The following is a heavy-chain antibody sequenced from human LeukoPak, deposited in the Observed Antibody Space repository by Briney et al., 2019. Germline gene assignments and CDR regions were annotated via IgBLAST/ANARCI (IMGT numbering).Heavy chain of an antibody. J-gene: IGHJ6*03. CDR1: GFTFSSYE. Sequence: GGSLRLSCAASGFTFSSYEMNWVRQAPGKGLEWVSYISSSGSTIYYADSVKGRFTISRDNAKNSLYLQMNSLRAEDTAVYYCARASNYGLGYYYMDVWGKGTTVTVSS. CDR2: ISSSGSTI. D-gene: IGHD4-11*01. V-gene: IGHV3-48*03. CDR3: ARASNYGLGYYYMDV.